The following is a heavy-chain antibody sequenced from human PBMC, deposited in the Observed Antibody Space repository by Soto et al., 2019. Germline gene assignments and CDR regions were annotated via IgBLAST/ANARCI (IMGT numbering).Heavy chain of an antibody. J-gene: IGHJ4*02. V-gene: IGHV5-51*01. D-gene: IGHD2-15*01. Sequence: PGESLKISCETSGYNFISFWIAWVRQMPGKGLEWMGLIYPGDSGTTYSPAFQGQVTISADKSISTAYLQWSSLKASDTAMYYCERGVGRNLVYFDYWGQGALVTVSS. CDR3: ERGVGRNLVYFDY. CDR1: GYNFISFW. CDR2: IYPGDSGT.